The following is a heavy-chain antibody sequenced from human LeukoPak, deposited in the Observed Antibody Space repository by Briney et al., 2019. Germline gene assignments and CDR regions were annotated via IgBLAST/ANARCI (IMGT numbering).Heavy chain of an antibody. Sequence: SETLSLTCTVSGGSISSYYWSWIRQPPGKGLEWIGEINHSGSTYYNPSLKSRVTISVDTSKNQFSLKLSSVTAADTAVYYRARDRYDSYPMDVWGQGTTVTVSS. J-gene: IGHJ6*02. D-gene: IGHD3-3*01. V-gene: IGHV4-34*09. CDR3: ARDRYDSYPMDV. CDR2: INHSGST. CDR1: GGSISSYY.